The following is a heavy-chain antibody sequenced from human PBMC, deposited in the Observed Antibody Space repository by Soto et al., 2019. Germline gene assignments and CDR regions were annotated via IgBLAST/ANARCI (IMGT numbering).Heavy chain of an antibody. CDR2: IYSSGST. D-gene: IGHD4-17*01. CDR1: GGSISSYY. V-gene: IGHV4-4*07. CDR3: ARDVRTVATGFDP. Sequence: PSETLSLTCTVSGGSISSYYWSWIRQPAGKGLEWIGHIYSSGSTNYNPSLRSRVTMSVDTSKNQFSLKLNSVTAADTAVYYCARDVRTVATGFDPWGQGTLVTVSS. J-gene: IGHJ5*02.